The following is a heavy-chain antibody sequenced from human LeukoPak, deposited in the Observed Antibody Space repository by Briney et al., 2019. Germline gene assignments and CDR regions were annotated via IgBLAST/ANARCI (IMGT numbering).Heavy chain of an antibody. CDR1: GGAISSGRYY. CDR3: ARGHPGLEY. Sequence: PSETLSLTCTVSGGAISSGRYYWSWTRQPAGKGLEWIGRISTSGRTNYNPSLKSRVTISVDTSKNQFSLKLSSVTAADTAVYYCARGHPGLEYWGRGTLVTVSS. V-gene: IGHV4-61*02. J-gene: IGHJ4*02. CDR2: ISTSGRT. D-gene: IGHD3/OR15-3a*01.